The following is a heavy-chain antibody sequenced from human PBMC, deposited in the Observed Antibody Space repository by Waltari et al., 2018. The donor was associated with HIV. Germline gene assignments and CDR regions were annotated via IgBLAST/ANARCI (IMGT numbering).Heavy chain of an antibody. D-gene: IGHD6-13*01. CDR1: GFTFSSSW. Sequence: EVRLVESGGGLVQPGGSLRLSCAASGFTFSSSWMTWVRQAPGKGLELVANRKEGGSEVQDVDSVKGLFTISRDNAKNSLYLQMNSLRAEDTAVYYCARRQQLTDWGQGTLVTVSS. J-gene: IGHJ4*02. CDR2: RKEGGSEV. CDR3: ARRQQLTD. V-gene: IGHV3-7*01.